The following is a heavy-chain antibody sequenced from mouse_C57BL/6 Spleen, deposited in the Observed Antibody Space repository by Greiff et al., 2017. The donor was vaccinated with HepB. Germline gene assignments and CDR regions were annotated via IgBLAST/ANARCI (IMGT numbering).Heavy chain of an antibody. D-gene: IGHD2-1*01. V-gene: IGHV1-82*01. CDR3: ARGDGNYVGWFAY. CDR2: IYPGDGDT. J-gene: IGHJ3*01. Sequence: VQLQQSGPELVKPGASVKISCKASGYAFSSSWMNWVKQRPGKGLEWIGRIYPGDGDTNYNGKFKGKATLTADKSSSTAYMQLSSLTSEDSAVYFCARGDGNYVGWFAYWGQGTLVTVSA. CDR1: GYAFSSSW.